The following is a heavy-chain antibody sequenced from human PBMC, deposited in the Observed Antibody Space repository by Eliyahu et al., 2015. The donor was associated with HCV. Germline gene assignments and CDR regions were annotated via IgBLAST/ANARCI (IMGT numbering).Heavy chain of an antibody. CDR2: ISYDGSNK. J-gene: IGHJ4*02. CDR1: GFTFSSYA. V-gene: IGHV3-30-3*01. D-gene: IGHD3-3*01. CDR3: ARNLKRGDLIPSDY. Sequence: GGVVQPGRSLRLSCAASGFTFSSYAMHWVRQAPGKGLEWVAVISYDGSNKYYADSVKGRFTISRDNSKNTLYLQMNSLRAEDTAVYYCARNLKRGDLIPSDYWGQGTLVTVSS.